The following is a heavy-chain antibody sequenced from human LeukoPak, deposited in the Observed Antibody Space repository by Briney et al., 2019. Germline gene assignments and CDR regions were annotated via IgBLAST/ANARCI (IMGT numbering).Heavy chain of an antibody. V-gene: IGHV3-7*01. D-gene: IGHD2-2*02. J-gene: IGHJ6*03. CDR2: IKQDGSEK. CDR1: GFTFSSYW. CDR3: ARKGVPAAIRRIGDYYYYYMDV. Sequence: GGSLRLSCAASGFTFSSYWMSWVRQAPGKGLEWVANIKQDGSEKYYVDSVKGRFTISRDNAENSLYLQMNSLRAEDTAVYYCARKGVPAAIRRIGDYYYYYMDVWGKGTTVTVSS.